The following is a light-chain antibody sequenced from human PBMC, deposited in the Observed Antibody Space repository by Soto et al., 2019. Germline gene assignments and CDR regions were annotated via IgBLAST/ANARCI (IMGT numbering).Light chain of an antibody. CDR3: SSYTAAGAL. CDR2: EVS. CDR1: SGDVGGFYY. V-gene: IGLV2-14*01. Sequence: QSALTQPASVSGSPGQSITISCTGTSGDVGGFYYVSWYQHLPGKAPKLMISEVSNRPSGVSNRFSGSKSGVTASLTISGLQAEDEADYYCSSYTAAGALFGTGDKGHSP. J-gene: IGLJ1*01.